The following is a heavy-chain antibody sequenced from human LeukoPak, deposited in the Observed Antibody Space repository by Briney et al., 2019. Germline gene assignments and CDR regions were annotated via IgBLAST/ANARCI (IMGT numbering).Heavy chain of an antibody. V-gene: IGHV3-48*01. CDR2: ISSSSSTI. Sequence: GGSLRLSCAASGFTFSSYSMNWVRQAPGKGLEWVSYISSSSSTIYYADSVKGRFTISRDNAKNSLYLQMNSLRAEDTAVYYCARDQIGITMIVVDYMDVWGKGTTVTVSS. CDR1: GFTFSSYS. J-gene: IGHJ6*03. CDR3: ARDQIGITMIVVDYMDV. D-gene: IGHD3-22*01.